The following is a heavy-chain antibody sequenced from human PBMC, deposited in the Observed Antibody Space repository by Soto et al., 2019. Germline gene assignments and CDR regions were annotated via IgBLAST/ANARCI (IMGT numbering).Heavy chain of an antibody. V-gene: IGHV3-23*01. CDR1: GVTFSSYA. D-gene: IGHD2-21*01. CDR2: ISGSGGST. J-gene: IGHJ5*02. Sequence: GGSLRLSCAASGVTFSSYAMSWVRQAPGKGLEWVSAISGSGGSTYYADSVKGRFTISRDNSKNTLYLQMNSLRAEDTAVYYCAKDRDIVVGNWFDPWGQGTLVTVSS. CDR3: AKDRDIVVGNWFDP.